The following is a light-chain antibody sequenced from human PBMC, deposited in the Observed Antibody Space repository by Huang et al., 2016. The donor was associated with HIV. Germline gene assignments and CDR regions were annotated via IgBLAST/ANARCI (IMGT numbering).Light chain of an antibody. CDR2: GAS. V-gene: IGKV3-15*01. J-gene: IGKJ2*01. Sequence: ETVMTQSPAILSVSPGERATLSCRASQSVSGNLAWYQQKPGHPPRLLIYGASTRATGIPPRFGGTGSGAEFTLTISGLQSEYFAIYYCQQYNNWPPRYTFGQGTRLEIK. CDR1: QSVSGN. CDR3: QQYNNWPPRYT.